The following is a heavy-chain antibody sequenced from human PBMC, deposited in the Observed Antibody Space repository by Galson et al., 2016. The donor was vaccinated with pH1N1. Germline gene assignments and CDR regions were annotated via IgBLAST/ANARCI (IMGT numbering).Heavy chain of an antibody. CDR2: IFYSGTT. D-gene: IGHD3-10*01. J-gene: IGHJ4*02. V-gene: IGHV4-59*05. CDR3: ASLRMKSELLWFGEYFDF. CDR1: GGSISSHY. Sequence: ETLSLTCTVSGGSISSHYWSWIRQPAGKGLEWIGLIFYSGTTDYNPSLESRVTISVDTSKNQFSLKLNSVTAADTAAYYCASLRMKSELLWFGEYFDFWGQGTLVTVSS.